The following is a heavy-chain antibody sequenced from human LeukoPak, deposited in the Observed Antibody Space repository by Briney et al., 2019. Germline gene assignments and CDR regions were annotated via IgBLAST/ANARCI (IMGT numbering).Heavy chain of an antibody. CDR3: ARATVTTPSFDY. CDR1: SGSISSYY. CDR2: IYYSGST. D-gene: IGHD4-11*01. J-gene: IGHJ4*02. V-gene: IGHV4-59*01. Sequence: SETLSLTCTVSSGSISSYYWSWIRQPPGKGLEWIGYIYYSGSTNYNPSLKSRVTISVDTSKNQFSLKLSSVTAADTAVYYCARATVTTPSFDYWGQGTLVTVSS.